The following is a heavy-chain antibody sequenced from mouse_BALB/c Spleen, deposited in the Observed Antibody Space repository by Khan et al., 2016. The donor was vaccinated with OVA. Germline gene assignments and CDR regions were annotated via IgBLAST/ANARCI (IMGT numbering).Heavy chain of an antibody. V-gene: IGHV5-9*03. CDR3: ARSNYGTFAF. CDR2: ICSGGDNT. J-gene: IGHJ3*01. D-gene: IGHD1-1*01. CDR1: GFTFSSYT. Sequence: EVELVESGGGLVKPGGSLKLSCAASGFTFSSYTMYWVRQTPEKRLEWVANICSGGDNTYYPDSVKSRFTISRDNAKNNLYRQISRLRSEDTACDYCARSNYGTFAFWGQGTLVTVSA.